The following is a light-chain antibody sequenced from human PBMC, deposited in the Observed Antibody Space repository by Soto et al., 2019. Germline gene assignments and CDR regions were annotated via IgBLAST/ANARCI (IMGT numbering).Light chain of an antibody. J-gene: IGKJ4*01. CDR1: QSVGGH. CDR3: QQRHIWPRT. CDR2: DTS. V-gene: IGKV3-11*01. Sequence: EIVLTQSPDSLSLSPGDRATLSCRASQSVGGHLAWYQQRPGQAPRLLIFDTSVTATGIPARFRGSGSETDLTLTISSLETEDSAVYYCQQRHIWPRTFGGGTRLEIK.